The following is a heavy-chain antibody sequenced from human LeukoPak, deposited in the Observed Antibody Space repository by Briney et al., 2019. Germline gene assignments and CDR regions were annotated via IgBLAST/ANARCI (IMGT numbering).Heavy chain of an antibody. V-gene: IGHV3-13*01. J-gene: IGHJ6*02. CDR1: GFTVSNSD. CDR2: IGVAGDT. CDR3: ARGPTHLYYGMDV. Sequence: HPGGSLRLSCAASGFTVSNSDIHWVRQSTGGGLEWVSTIGVAGDTYYSASVKGRSTISRDNARNSLFLQMFSLKAEDTAVYYCARGPTHLYYGMDVWGPGTTVTVSS. D-gene: IGHD1-1*01.